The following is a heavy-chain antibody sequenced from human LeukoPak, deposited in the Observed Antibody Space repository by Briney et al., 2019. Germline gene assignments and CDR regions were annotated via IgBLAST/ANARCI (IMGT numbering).Heavy chain of an antibody. J-gene: IGHJ4*02. CDR1: GYSFTSYW. CDR3: ARNLDRMVRTLGY. CDR2: IYPGDSDT. V-gene: IGHV5-51*01. D-gene: IGHD3-10*01. Sequence: GESLKISCKGSGYSFTSYWIGWVRQMPGKGLEWMGIIYPGDSDTRYSPSFQGQVTISADKSISTTYLQWSSLKASDTAMYYCARNLDRMVRTLGYWGQGTLVTVSS.